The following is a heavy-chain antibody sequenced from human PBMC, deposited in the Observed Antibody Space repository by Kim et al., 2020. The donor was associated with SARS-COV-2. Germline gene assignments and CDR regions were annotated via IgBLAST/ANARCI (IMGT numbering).Heavy chain of an antibody. CDR3: ASGRRIGSSGWPEYYFDY. CDR2: IIPILGIA. D-gene: IGHD6-19*01. CDR1: GGTFSSYT. J-gene: IGHJ4*02. V-gene: IGHV1-69*02. Sequence: SVKVSCKASGGTFSSYTISWVRQAPGQGLEWMGRIIPILGIANYAQKFQGRVTITADKSTSTAYMELSSLRSEDTAVYYCASGRRIGSSGWPEYYFDYWGQGTLVTVSS.